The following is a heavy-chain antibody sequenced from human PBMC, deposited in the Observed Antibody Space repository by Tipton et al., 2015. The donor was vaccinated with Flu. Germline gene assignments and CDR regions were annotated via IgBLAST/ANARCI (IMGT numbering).Heavy chain of an antibody. CDR1: GGSISSSSYY. CDR3: ASIIAVAGTSRFDY. D-gene: IGHD6-19*01. V-gene: IGHV4-39*01. CDR2: IYYSGST. J-gene: IGHJ4*02. Sequence: TLSLTCTVSGGSISSSSYYWGWIRQPPGKGLEWIGSIYYSGSTYYNPSLKSRVTISVDTSKNQFSLKLSSVTAADTAVYYCASIIAVAGTSRFDYRGQGTLGTDSS.